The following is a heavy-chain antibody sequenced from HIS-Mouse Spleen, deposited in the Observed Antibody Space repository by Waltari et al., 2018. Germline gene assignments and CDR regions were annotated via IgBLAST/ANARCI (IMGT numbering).Heavy chain of an antibody. CDR1: GYTFTSHG. J-gene: IGHJ6*02. CDR2: ISAYKGNT. V-gene: IGHV1-18*01. D-gene: IGHD6-13*01. Sequence: QVQLVQSGAEVKKPGASVKVYCKASGYTFTSHGISWLRQAPGHGLGWMGWISAYKGNTNCAQKLQGRVTMTTDTSTSTAYMELRSLRSDDTAVYYCARDHSSSWYYYYYGMDVWGQGTTVTVSS. CDR3: ARDHSSSWYYYYYGMDV.